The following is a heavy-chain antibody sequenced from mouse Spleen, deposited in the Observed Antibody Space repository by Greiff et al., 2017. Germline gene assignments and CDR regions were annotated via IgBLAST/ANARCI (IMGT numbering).Heavy chain of an antibody. CDR2: ISSGGSYT. Sequence: DVMLVESGGDLVKPGGSLKLSCAASGFTFSSYGMSWVRQTPDKRLEWVATISSGGSYTYYPDSVKGRFTISRDNAKNTLYLQMSSLKSEDTAMYFCARYVVITTGAVFAYGGRGTLVSVSA. CDR1: GFTFSSYG. V-gene: IGHV5-6*02. D-gene: IGHD2-4*01. J-gene: IGHJ3*01. CDR3: ARYVVITTGAVFAY.